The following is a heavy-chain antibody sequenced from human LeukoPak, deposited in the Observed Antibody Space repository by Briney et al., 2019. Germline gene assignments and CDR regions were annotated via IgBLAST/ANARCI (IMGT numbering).Heavy chain of an antibody. Sequence: SETLSLTCAVYGGSFSGYYWSWIRQPPGKGLEWIGFIYYSGYTNYNPSLKSRVTISVDTSKNHFSLNLSSVTAADTAVYHCARHLSDGSGYYPMDVWGQGTTVTVSS. D-gene: IGHD3-22*01. CDR2: IYYSGYT. CDR3: ARHLSDGSGYYPMDV. CDR1: GGSFSGYY. J-gene: IGHJ6*02. V-gene: IGHV4-59*08.